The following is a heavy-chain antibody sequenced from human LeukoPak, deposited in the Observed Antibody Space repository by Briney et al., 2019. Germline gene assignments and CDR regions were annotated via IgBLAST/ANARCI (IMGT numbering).Heavy chain of an antibody. J-gene: IGHJ6*03. Sequence: SETLSLTCAVYGVYFSGYYWSWIRQPPGKGLEWIGEINHSGSTNHNPSLKSRVTISVDTSKNQFSLKLSSVTAADTAVYYCARGGYYYYYYMDVWGKGTTVTVSS. CDR2: INHSGST. V-gene: IGHV4-34*01. CDR3: ARGGYYYYYYMDV. CDR1: GVYFSGYY.